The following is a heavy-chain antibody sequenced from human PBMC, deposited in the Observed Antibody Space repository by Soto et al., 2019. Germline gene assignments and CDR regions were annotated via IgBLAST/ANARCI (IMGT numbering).Heavy chain of an antibody. CDR2: IYYSGST. Sequence: PSETLSLTCTVSGGSISSGGYYWSWIRQYPGKGLEWIGYIYYSGSTYYNPSLKSRVTISVDTSKNQFSLKLSSVTAADTAVYYCARTIFGVVNPTYYYYYYMDVWGKGTTVTVSS. CDR1: GGSISSGGYY. D-gene: IGHD3-3*01. V-gene: IGHV4-31*03. J-gene: IGHJ6*03. CDR3: ARTIFGVVNPTYYYYYYMDV.